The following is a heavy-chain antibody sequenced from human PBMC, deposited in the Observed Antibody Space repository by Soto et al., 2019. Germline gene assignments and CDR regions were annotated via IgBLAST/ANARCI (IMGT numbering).Heavy chain of an antibody. D-gene: IGHD2-15*01. CDR2: IYYSGST. V-gene: IGHV4-30-4*01. CDR3: ARDVVVVAAPSDNWFDP. Sequence: SETLSLPCPVSGGSISSGDDYWSWSRQPPGKGLEWIGYIYYSGSTYYNPSLKSRVTISVDTSKNQFSLKLSSVTAADTAVYYCARDVVVVAAPSDNWFDPWGQGTLVTVS. CDR1: GGSISSGDDY. J-gene: IGHJ5*02.